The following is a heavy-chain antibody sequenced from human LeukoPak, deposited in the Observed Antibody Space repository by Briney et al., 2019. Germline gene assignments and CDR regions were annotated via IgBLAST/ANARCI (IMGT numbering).Heavy chain of an antibody. CDR2: IYYSGRT. CDR1: GGSISSGDYY. J-gene: IGHJ4*02. CDR3: AALQRPAAIDY. D-gene: IGHD2-2*01. V-gene: IGHV4-30-4*01. Sequence: PSETLSLTCTVSGGSISSGDYYWSWIRQPPGKGLEWIGYIYYSGRTYYNPPLKSRVTISVDTSKNQFSLNLTSVTAADTAVYYCAALQRPAAIDYWGQGTLVTVSS.